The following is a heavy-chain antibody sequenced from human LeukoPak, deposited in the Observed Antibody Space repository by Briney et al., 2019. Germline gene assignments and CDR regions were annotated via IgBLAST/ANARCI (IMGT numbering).Heavy chain of an antibody. J-gene: IGHJ4*02. CDR3: ARRGLWDYGDEGNFDY. Sequence: GESLKISCTCSGSSSTSYCIGRLLQMPGKRLQWMGIIYPADADPRYSPSFQVQITISTHKSLSPAYLQWSSLKASDTAMYYCARRGLWDYGDEGNFDYWGQGTLGTVSS. V-gene: IGHV5-51*01. D-gene: IGHD4-17*01. CDR1: GSSSTSYC. CDR2: IYPADADP.